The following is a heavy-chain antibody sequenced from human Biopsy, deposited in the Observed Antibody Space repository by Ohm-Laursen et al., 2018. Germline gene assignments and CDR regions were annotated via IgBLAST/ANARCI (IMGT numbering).Heavy chain of an antibody. D-gene: IGHD1-26*01. J-gene: IGHJ3*02. CDR2: IYTSGSP. CDR1: GDSINNYY. Sequence: TLSLTCTVSGDSINNYYWSWIRQPAGQGLEWIGRIYTSGSPNYNLSLESRVTMTVDTSKNQYSLNLRSGIAADTAVYYCARGTGRYYVYGAFDIWGQGTVVTVSS. V-gene: IGHV4-4*07. CDR3: ARGTGRYYVYGAFDI.